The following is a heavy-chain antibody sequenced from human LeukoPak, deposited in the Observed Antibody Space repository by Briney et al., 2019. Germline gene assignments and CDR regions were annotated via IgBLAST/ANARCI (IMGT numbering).Heavy chain of an antibody. V-gene: IGHV3-53*01. CDR2: IYSGGST. CDR3: ARDFRGSYGYIDY. CDR1: GFTVSNNY. J-gene: IGHJ4*02. D-gene: IGHD5-18*01. Sequence: PGGSLRLSCVVSGFTVSNNYMSWVRQAPRKGLEWVSLIYSGGSTYYADSVKGRFTISRDNSKNTVYLQMNSLRAEDTAMYYCARDFRGSYGYIDYWGQGTLVTVSS.